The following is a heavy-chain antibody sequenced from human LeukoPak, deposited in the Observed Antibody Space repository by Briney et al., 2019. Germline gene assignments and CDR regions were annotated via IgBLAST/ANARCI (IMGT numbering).Heavy chain of an antibody. CDR2: ISKSSDYI. CDR3: ARHLEKDFWTGIYKDYYYYYMDV. V-gene: IGHV3-21*01. J-gene: IGHJ6*03. Sequence: GGSLRLSCAASGFTFSTYSMNWVRQAPGKGLEWVSSISKSSDYIKYADSVRGRFTISRDNAKNSLYLQMNSLRAEDTAVYYCARHLEKDFWTGIYKDYYYYYMDVWGKGTTVTVSS. CDR1: GFTFSTYS. D-gene: IGHD3/OR15-3a*01.